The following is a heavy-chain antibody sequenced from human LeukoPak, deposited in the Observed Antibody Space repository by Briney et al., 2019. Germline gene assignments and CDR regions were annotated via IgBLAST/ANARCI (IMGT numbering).Heavy chain of an antibody. CDR2: IYYSGST. Sequence: SETLSLTCTVSGGSISSSSYYWGWIRQPPGKGLEWIGSIYYSGSTYYNPSLKSRVTISVDTSKNQFSLKLSSETAADTAVYYCARQQAGTTVFDYWGQGTLVTVSS. CDR1: GGSISSSSYY. CDR3: ARQQAGTTVFDY. J-gene: IGHJ4*02. V-gene: IGHV4-39*01. D-gene: IGHD1-7*01.